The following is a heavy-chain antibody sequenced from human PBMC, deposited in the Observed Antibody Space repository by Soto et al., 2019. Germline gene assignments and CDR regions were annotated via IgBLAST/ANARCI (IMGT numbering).Heavy chain of an antibody. CDR3: ARVVPGAEAWFGP. J-gene: IGHJ5*02. CDR1: GYTFSNYG. CDR2: ISLYSDGT. V-gene: IGHV1-18*01. Sequence: GXSVKFSCKTSGYTFSNYGITWVRQAPGQPLEWLGWISLYSDGTSYAQKFRGRVSMTTDTSTTTAYMELRSLRSDDTAVYYCARVVPGAEAWFGPWGQGTLVTVSS.